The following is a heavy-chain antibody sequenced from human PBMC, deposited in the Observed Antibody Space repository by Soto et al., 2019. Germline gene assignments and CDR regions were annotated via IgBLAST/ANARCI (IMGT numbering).Heavy chain of an antibody. J-gene: IGHJ6*03. CDR2: ISWNSGSI. CDR3: AKGGGEYQLLSPHYYMDV. Sequence: GGSLRLSCAASGFTFDDYAMHWVRQAPGKGLEWVSGISWNSGSIGYADSVKGRFTISRDNAKNSLYLQMNSLRAEDTALYYCAKGGGEYQLLSPHYYMDVWGKGTTVTVSS. D-gene: IGHD2-2*01. CDR1: GFTFDDYA. V-gene: IGHV3-9*01.